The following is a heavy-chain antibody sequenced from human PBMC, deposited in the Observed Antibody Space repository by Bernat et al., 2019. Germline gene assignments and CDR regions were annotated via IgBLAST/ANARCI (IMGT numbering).Heavy chain of an antibody. D-gene: IGHD3-3*01. CDR1: GGSISSGGYY. J-gene: IGHJ3*02. Sequence: QVQLQESGPGLVKPSQTLSLTCTVSGGSISSGGYYWSWIRQHPGKGLEWIGYIYYSGSTYYNPSLKSRVTISVDTSKNQFSLKLSSVTAADTAVYYCASSITIFGVVIMGGGAFDIWGQGTMVTVSS. CDR2: IYYSGST. V-gene: IGHV4-31*03. CDR3: ASSITIFGVVIMGGGAFDI.